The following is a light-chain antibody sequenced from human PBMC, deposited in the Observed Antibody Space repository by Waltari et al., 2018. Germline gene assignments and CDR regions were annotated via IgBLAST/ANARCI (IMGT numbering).Light chain of an antibody. CDR1: EDIKHY. CDR3: RQRVTWLLT. V-gene: IGKV3D-11*01. CDR2: DAS. Sequence: EIVLTQSPGTLSLSPGERATLSCGASEDIKHYLAWYQQKGGQPPRLLIFDASNRATGTPARFSGSGSGTDFNLTISALEPEDFAVYYCRQRVTWLLTFGGGTKVEI. J-gene: IGKJ4*01.